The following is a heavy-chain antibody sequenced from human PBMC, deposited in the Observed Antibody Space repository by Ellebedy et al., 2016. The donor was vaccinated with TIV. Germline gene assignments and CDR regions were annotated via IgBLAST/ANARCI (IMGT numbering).Heavy chain of an antibody. V-gene: IGHV5-51*01. Sequence: ASVKVSCKGSGYSFTSYWIGWVRQMPGKGLEWMGIIYPGDSDTRYSPSFQGQVTISADKSISTAYLQWSSLKASDTAMYYCARSGGHYYDSSGHTLRGWYFDLWGRGTLVTVSS. D-gene: IGHD3-22*01. CDR1: GYSFTSYW. J-gene: IGHJ2*01. CDR2: IYPGDSDT. CDR3: ARSGGHYYDSSGHTLRGWYFDL.